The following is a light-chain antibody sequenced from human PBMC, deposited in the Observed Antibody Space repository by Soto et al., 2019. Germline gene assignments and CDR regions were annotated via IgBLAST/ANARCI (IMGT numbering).Light chain of an antibody. CDR2: AAS. CDR1: QTISSY. CDR3: QQSYSPPFT. J-gene: IGKJ3*01. Sequence: DIQMTQSPSSLSASVGDGVTITCRASQTISSYLNWYQQRPGIAPRLLIYAASTLQSGVPSRFSGRGFATNFTLAINSLQPEDFDTYYCQQSYSPPFTFGPGTKVDIK. V-gene: IGKV1-39*01.